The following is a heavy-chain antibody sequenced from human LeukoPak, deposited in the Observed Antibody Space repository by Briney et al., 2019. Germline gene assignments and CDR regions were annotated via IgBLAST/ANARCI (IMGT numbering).Heavy chain of an antibody. Sequence: GGSLRLSCAASGFTVSSNYMSWVRQAPGKGLEWVSVIYSGGSTYYADSVKGRFTISRDNSKNTLYLQMNSLKAEDTAVYYCARDSGSYYDLYFDYWGQGTLVTVSS. D-gene: IGHD1-26*01. V-gene: IGHV3-53*01. J-gene: IGHJ4*02. CDR1: GFTVSSNY. CDR3: ARDSGSYYDLYFDY. CDR2: IYSGGST.